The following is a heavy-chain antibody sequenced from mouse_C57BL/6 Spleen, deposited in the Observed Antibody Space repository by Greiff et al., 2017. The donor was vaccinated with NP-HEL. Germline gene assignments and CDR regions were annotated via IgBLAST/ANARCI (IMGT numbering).Heavy chain of an antibody. CDR1: GYTFTDYH. J-gene: IGHJ1*03. D-gene: IGHD1-1*01. CDR3: ARSLYYYGSSWYFDV. CDR2: INPNNGGT. V-gene: IGHV1-26*01. Sequence: EVQLQQSGPELVKPGASVKISCKASGYTFTDYHMNWVKQSHGKSLEWIGDINPNNGGTSYNQKFKGKATLTVDKSSSTAYMELRSLTSEDSAVYYCARSLYYYGSSWYFDVWGTGTTVTVSS.